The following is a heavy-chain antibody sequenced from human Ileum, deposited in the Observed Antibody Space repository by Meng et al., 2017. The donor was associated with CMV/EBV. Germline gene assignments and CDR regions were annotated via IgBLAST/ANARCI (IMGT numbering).Heavy chain of an antibody. CDR3: AKDGGSSTSCPDY. D-gene: IGHD2-2*01. V-gene: IGHV3-30*02. CDR2: IRYDGSNK. CDR1: GFTFSSYG. J-gene: IGHJ4*01. Sequence: GGSLRLSCAASGFTFSSYGMHWVRQAPGKGLEWVAFIRYDGSNKYYADSVKGRFTISRDNSKKTLYLQMNSLRAEDTAVYYCAKDGGSSTSCPDYWGHGTRVTGAS.